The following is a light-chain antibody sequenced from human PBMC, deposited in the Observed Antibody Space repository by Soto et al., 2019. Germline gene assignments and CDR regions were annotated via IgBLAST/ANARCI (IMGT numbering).Light chain of an antibody. CDR3: KSYDSSMSCSHV. CDR2: GNN. J-gene: IGLJ1*01. CDR1: SSNIGAGYD. Sequence: QSLLTQPPSVSGAPGQRVTISCTGSSSNIGAGYDVHWYQRLPGTAPKVLIYGNNNQPPGVPDRFSGSKSATSASLAITGLQAEDEADYYCKSYDSSMSCSHVLGTRTKLTVL. V-gene: IGLV1-40*01.